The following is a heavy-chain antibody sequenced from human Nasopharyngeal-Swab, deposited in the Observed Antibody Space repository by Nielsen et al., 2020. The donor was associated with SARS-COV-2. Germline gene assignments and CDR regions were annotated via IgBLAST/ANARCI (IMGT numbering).Heavy chain of an antibody. J-gene: IGHJ3*02. CDR1: GFTFSSYA. CDR2: ISGSGGST. CDR3: AKEILMYDILKGAFDI. D-gene: IGHD3-9*01. Sequence: GGSLRLSCAASGFTFSSYAMSWVRQAPGKGLEWVSAISGSGGSTHYADSVKGRFTISRDNSKNTLYLQMNSLRAEDTAVYYCAKEILMYDILKGAFDIWGQGTMVTVSS. V-gene: IGHV3-23*01.